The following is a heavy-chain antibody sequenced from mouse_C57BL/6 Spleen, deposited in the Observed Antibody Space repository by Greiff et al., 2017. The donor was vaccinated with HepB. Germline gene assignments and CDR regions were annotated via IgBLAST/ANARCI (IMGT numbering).Heavy chain of an antibody. CDR3: ARGAGGYFDG. CDR1: GYSITSGYY. J-gene: IGHJ1*03. CDR2: ISYDGSN. V-gene: IGHV3-6*01. Sequence: EVQLQQSGPGLVKPSQSLSLTCSVTGYSITSGYYWNWIRQFPGNKLEWMSYISYDGSNNYNPSLKNRISITRDTSKYQFFLKLNSVTTEDTATYYCARGAGGYFDGWGTGATVTVSS.